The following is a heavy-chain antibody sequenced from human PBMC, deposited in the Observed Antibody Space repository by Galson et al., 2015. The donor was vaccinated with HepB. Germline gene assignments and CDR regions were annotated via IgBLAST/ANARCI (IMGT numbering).Heavy chain of an antibody. J-gene: IGHJ4*02. Sequence: SLRLSCAASGFPFNTYWMTWVRQAPGKGLEWVANINEDGSDKYYVDSVKGRFIISRDNAKRALYLQMNSLRADDTAVYYCATRGQAMADGGQGTLVTVSS. D-gene: IGHD6-19*01. CDR2: INEDGSDK. V-gene: IGHV3-7*01. CDR3: ATRGQAMAD. CDR1: GFPFNTYW.